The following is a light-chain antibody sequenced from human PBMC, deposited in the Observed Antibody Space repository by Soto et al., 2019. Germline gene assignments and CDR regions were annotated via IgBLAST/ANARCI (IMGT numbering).Light chain of an antibody. V-gene: IGKV3-20*01. J-gene: IGKJ2*01. CDR3: RQYGSNTYS. CDR2: GAS. Sequence: EIVLTQSPGSLSLSPRERATLSCRASPSVRSTHFAWYQQKPGPAPRLLIYGASRRATGIPDGCSGSGAGTEVTITISRREPEDFAMYYCRQYGSNTYSFGQGTKVDIK. CDR1: PSVRSTH.